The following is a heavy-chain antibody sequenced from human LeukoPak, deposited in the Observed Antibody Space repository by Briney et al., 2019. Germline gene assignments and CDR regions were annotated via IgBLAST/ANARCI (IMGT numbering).Heavy chain of an antibody. D-gene: IGHD3-22*01. CDR3: AKVNYYDSSGAFDY. Sequence: GGSLRLSCAASGFTFSSYAMSWVCQAPGKGLEWVSAISGSGGSTYYADSVKGRFTISRDNSKNTLYLQMNSLRAEDTAVYYCAKVNYYDSSGAFDYWGQGTLVTVSS. V-gene: IGHV3-23*01. CDR2: ISGSGGST. J-gene: IGHJ4*02. CDR1: GFTFSSYA.